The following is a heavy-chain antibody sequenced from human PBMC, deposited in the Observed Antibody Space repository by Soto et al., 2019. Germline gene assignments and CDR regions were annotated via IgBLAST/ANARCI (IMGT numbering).Heavy chain of an antibody. CDR2: IKADGSEK. CDR1: GFTFSTYW. CDR3: ARGWGYLDSSRVHDLSALDV. Sequence: GFLILSCVASGFTFSTYWMSWVRQAPGKGLEWVANIKADGSEKYYVDSVEGRFTISRDNAQNSLYLQMTSLRAEDTALYYCARGWGYLDSSRVHDLSALDVWGTGTT. J-gene: IGHJ6*03. D-gene: IGHD3-22*01. V-gene: IGHV3-7*01.